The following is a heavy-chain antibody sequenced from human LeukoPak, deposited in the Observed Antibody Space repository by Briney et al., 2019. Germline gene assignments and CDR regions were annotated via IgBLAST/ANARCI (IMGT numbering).Heavy chain of an antibody. V-gene: IGHV3-7*01. CDR3: ASDLGYYYDSSAIGY. CDR1: GFTVSSNY. Sequence: PGGSLRLSCAASGFTVSSNYMSWVRQAPGKGLEWVANIKQDGSEKYYVDSVKGRFTISRDNAKNSLYLQMNSLRAEDTAVYYCASDLGYYYDSSAIGYWGQGTLVTVSS. CDR2: IKQDGSEK. J-gene: IGHJ4*02. D-gene: IGHD3-22*01.